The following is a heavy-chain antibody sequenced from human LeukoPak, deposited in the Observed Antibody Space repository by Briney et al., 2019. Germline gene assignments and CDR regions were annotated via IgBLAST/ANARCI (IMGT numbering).Heavy chain of an antibody. CDR1: GYTFTGYY. D-gene: IGHD6-13*01. Sequence: GSVKLSCTASGYTFTGYYMHWVRQAPGQGLEWMGWINPNSGGTNYAHKCQGRVTLTRDTSISTAYMELSRLRSDDTGVYYCARAEYSGSGDPLYYWGQGTLVTVSS. J-gene: IGHJ4*02. CDR2: INPNSGGT. V-gene: IGHV1-2*02. CDR3: ARAEYSGSGDPLYY.